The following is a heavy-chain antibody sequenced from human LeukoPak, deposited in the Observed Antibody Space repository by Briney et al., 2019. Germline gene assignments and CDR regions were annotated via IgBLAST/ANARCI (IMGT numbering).Heavy chain of an antibody. J-gene: IGHJ6*02. D-gene: IGHD5-18*01. CDR2: ISYDGSNK. Sequence: PGRSLRLSCAASGFTFSSYGMHWVRQAPGKGLEWVAVISYDGSNKYYADSVKGRFTISRDNSKNALYLQMNSLRAEDTAVYYCAREGRDTAMVNYGMDVWGQGTTVTVSS. CDR3: AREGRDTAMVNYGMDV. V-gene: IGHV3-30*03. CDR1: GFTFSSYG.